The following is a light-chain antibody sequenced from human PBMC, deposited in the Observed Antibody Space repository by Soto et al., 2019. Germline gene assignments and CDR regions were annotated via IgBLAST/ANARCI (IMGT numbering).Light chain of an antibody. V-gene: IGKV3-15*01. Sequence: EIVMTQSPATLSVSPGEGATLSCRASQGIGSTLAWNQQKPCQTPRLLIYGASTRATGVPARFIGSASGTEFTRTITILQSGDFAVYYCQHYANWPLTFGGGTKVESK. J-gene: IGKJ4*01. CDR1: QGIGST. CDR3: QHYANWPLT. CDR2: GAS.